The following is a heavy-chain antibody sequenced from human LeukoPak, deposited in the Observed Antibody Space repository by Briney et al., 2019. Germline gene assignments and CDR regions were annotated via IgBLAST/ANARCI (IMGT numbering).Heavy chain of an antibody. J-gene: IGHJ4*02. CDR2: IYYSGST. Sequence: PSETLSLTCTVSGDSISSGDYYWSWIRQPPGKGLELIGYIYYSGSTNYNPSLRSRVTMSVDTSKNQFSLKLSSVTAADTAVYFCARLTGYDWESSFDYWGQGTLVTVSS. D-gene: IGHD5-12*01. CDR1: GDSISSGDYY. CDR3: ARLTGYDWESSFDY. V-gene: IGHV4-61*08.